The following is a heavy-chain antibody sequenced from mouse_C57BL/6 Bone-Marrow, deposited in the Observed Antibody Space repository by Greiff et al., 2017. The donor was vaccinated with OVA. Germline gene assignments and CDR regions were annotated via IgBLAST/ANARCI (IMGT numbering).Heavy chain of an antibody. V-gene: IGHV1-64*01. Sequence: QVQLQQPGAELVKPGASVKLSCKASGYTFTSYWMHWVKQRPGQGLEWIGMIHPNSGSNNYNEKFKSKATLTVDKSSSTAYMQLSSLTSEDSAVYYCTRGGICDYDFDYWGQGTTLTVSS. CDR2: IHPNSGSN. J-gene: IGHJ2*01. CDR3: TRGGICDYDFDY. D-gene: IGHD2-4*01. CDR1: GYTFTSYW.